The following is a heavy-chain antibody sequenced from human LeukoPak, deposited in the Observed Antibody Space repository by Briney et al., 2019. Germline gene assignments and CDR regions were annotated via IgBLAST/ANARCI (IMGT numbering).Heavy chain of an antibody. Sequence: RGGSLRLSCTASGFTFNDYWMSWFRQAPGKGLEWVANIMETAIEKYYVDSVKGRFTISRDKAKHSLWVQVNSLSVEDTAVYYCARVRSFNSAYSYFDYWGQGTLVTVSS. CDR1: GFTFNDYW. CDR2: IMETAIEK. J-gene: IGHJ4*02. D-gene: IGHD1-26*01. V-gene: IGHV3-7*01. CDR3: ARVRSFNSAYSYFDY.